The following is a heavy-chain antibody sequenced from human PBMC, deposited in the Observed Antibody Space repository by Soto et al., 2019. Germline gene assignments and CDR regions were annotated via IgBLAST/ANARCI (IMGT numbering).Heavy chain of an antibody. V-gene: IGHV3-23*01. J-gene: IGHJ3*02. CDR1: GFIFGNYM. D-gene: IGHD2-15*01. CDR2: SSESGDST. CDR3: APHVYCSGGSCHYDAFDI. Sequence: EVQLLESGGGLVQPGESLRLSCAVSGFIFGNYMMTWVRQAPGKGLEWVSTSSESGDSTYYADSVKGRFTISRDSSKNTLYLQMDSLGAEDTAVYYCAPHVYCSGGSCHYDAFDIRGQGTMVTVSS.